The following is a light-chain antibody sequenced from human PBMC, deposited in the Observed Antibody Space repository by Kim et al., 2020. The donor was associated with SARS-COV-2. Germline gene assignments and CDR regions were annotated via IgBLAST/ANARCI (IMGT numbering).Light chain of an antibody. CDR3: AAWDDSLGGWV. Sequence: ELTQPPSASGTPGQRVTISCSGSNSAIENHFVFWYQQLPETAPKVLIYRNDLRPSGVPDRFSGSNSGTSASLAISGLRSEDEALYYCAAWDDSLGGWVFGGGTQLTVL. CDR1: NSAIENHF. CDR2: RND. J-gene: IGLJ3*02. V-gene: IGLV1-47*01.